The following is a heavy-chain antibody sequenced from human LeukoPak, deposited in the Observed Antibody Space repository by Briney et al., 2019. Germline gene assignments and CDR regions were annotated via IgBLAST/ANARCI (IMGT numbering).Heavy chain of an antibody. CDR1: GGSLSGYY. CDR2: INHSGST. CDR3: ARLCRSWYEDY. V-gene: IGHV4-34*01. Sequence: NPSETLSLTCAVYGGSLSGYYWSWIRQPPGKGLEWIGEINHSGSTNYNPSLKSRVTISVETSKNQFSLNLSSVTAADTAVYYCARLCRSWYEDYWGQGTLVTVSS. D-gene: IGHD6-13*01. J-gene: IGHJ4*02.